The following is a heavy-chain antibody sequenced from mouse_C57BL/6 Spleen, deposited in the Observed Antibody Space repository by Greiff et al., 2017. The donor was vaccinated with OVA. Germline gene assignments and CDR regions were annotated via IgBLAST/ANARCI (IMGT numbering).Heavy chain of an antibody. V-gene: IGHV3-6*01. CDR1: GYSITSGYY. CDR2: ISYDGSN. J-gene: IGHJ3*01. CDR3: ARGSAGFAY. Sequence: EVQLQESGPGLVKPSQSLSLTCSVTGYSITSGYYWNWIRQFPGNKLEWMGYISYDGSNNYHPSLKNRISITRDTSKNQFVLKLNSVTTEDTATDYCARGSAGFAYWGQGTLVTVSA.